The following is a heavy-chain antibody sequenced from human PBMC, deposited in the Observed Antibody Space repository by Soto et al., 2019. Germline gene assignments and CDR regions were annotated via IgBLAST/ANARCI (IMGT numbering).Heavy chain of an antibody. Sequence: QVQLVESGGGVVQPGRSLRLSCAASGFTFSSYGMHWVRQAPGKGLEWVAVISYDGSNKYYADSVKGRFTISRDNSKNTLYLQMNSLRAEDTAVYYCAKALWFGELGAFDYWDQGTLVTVSS. CDR1: GFTFSSYG. D-gene: IGHD3-10*01. J-gene: IGHJ4*02. CDR2: ISYDGSNK. V-gene: IGHV3-30*18. CDR3: AKALWFGELGAFDY.